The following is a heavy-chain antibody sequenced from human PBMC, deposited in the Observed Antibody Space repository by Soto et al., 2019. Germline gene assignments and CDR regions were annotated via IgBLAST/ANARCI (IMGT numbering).Heavy chain of an antibody. D-gene: IGHD3-22*01. CDR3: ARSLYYYDSSGGDFQH. CDR1: GFTFSSYA. Sequence: QVQLVESGGGVVQPGRSLRLSCAASGFTFSSYAMHWVRQAPGKGLEWVAVISYDGSKKYYADSVKGRFNISRDNSKNTLYLQMNSLRAEDTAVYYCARSLYYYDSSGGDFQHWGQGTLVTVSS. J-gene: IGHJ1*01. CDR2: ISYDGSKK. V-gene: IGHV3-30-3*01.